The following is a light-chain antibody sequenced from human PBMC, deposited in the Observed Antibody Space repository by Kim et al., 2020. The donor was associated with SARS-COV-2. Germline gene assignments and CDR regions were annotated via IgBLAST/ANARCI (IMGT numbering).Light chain of an antibody. CDR1: QNINSY. J-gene: IGKJ2*01. CDR3: QQGYSTPYT. CDR2: AAS. Sequence: SASIGSKVTITCRASQNINSYLSWYQQKPGKAPNLLIFAASSLQSGVPSRFSGGGSGTDFTLTISSLQPEDFATYYCQQGYSTPYTFGQGTKLEIK. V-gene: IGKV1-39*01.